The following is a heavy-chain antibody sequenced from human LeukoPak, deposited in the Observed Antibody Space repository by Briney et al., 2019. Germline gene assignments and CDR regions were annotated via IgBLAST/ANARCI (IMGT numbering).Heavy chain of an antibody. Sequence: PGGSLRLSCAASGFTFDDYAMHWVRQAPGKGLEWVSGISWNSGSIGCADSVKGRFTISRDNAKNSLYLQMNSLRAEDTALYYCAKDIDGSYYRYFDYWGQGTLVTVSS. V-gene: IGHV3-9*01. CDR3: AKDIDGSYYRYFDY. D-gene: IGHD1-26*01. CDR2: ISWNSGSI. CDR1: GFTFDDYA. J-gene: IGHJ4*02.